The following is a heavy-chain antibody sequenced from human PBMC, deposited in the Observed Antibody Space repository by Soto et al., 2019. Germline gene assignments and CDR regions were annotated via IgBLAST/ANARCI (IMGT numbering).Heavy chain of an antibody. D-gene: IGHD1-26*01. Sequence: QLQLQESGPGLVKPSETLSLTCTVSGGSISSSSYYWGWIRQPPGKGLEWIGSIYYSGSTYYNPSPKSRVTISVETSTKLFSLKLSSVTDADKAVYSCERHGPGGSYSDYWGQGTLVTVSS. CDR2: IYYSGST. J-gene: IGHJ4*02. CDR3: ERHGPGGSYSDY. V-gene: IGHV4-39*01. CDR1: GGSISSSSYY.